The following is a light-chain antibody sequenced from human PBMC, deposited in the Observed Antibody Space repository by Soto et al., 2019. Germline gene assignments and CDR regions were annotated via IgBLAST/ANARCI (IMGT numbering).Light chain of an antibody. V-gene: IGKV3D-15*01. CDR1: QSVSSY. CDR3: QQHSSWPPWT. J-gene: IGKJ1*01. CDR2: DAS. Sequence: IVTPQSTVPLSLSPGEGSPLSSMASQSVSSYLAWYQQKPGQAPRLLIYDASDRATGIPARFSGSGSGTEFTLTISSLESEDSAVYYCQQHSSWPPWTFGLGTKVDIK.